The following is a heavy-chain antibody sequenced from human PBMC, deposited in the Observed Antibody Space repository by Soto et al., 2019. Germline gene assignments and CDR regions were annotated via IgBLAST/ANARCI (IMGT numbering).Heavy chain of an antibody. CDR3: ARVLKELLWFGEFDY. D-gene: IGHD3-10*01. CDR2: IYYSGST. V-gene: IGHV4-31*03. CDR1: GGSISSGGYY. J-gene: IGHJ4*02. Sequence: QVQLQESGPGLVKPSQTLSLTCTVSGGSISSGGYYWSWIRQHPGKGLEWIGYIYYSGSTYYNPSLNSRVTISVDTSKNQFSLKLSSVTAADTAVYYCARVLKELLWFGEFDYWGQGTLVTVSS.